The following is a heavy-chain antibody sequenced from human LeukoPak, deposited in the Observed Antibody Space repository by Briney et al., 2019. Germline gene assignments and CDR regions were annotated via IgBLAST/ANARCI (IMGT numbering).Heavy chain of an antibody. V-gene: IGHV3-7*01. J-gene: IGHJ4*02. CDR3: ATGRSCTTCYLPDY. CDR2: INQDGGEK. CDR1: GFTFNRYA. Sequence: GGSLRLSCAASGFTFNRYAMSWVRQAPGKGLEWVANINQDGGEKYYVDSVKGRFTISRDNAKNSLYLQMNSLRAEDTAVYHCATGRSCTTCYLPDYWGQGTLVTVSS. D-gene: IGHD2-2*01.